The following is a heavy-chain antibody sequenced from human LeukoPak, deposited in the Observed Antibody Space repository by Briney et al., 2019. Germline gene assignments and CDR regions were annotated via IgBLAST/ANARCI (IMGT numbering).Heavy chain of an antibody. J-gene: IGHJ4*02. Sequence: GGSLRLSCAASGFTFSNAYMNWVRQAPGKGLEWVGRIKPKTDGETTGYAAPVKGRFSISSDDSKNMLYLQMNSLKTEDTAVYYCITPLPYSAQGGQGTLVTVPS. CDR2: IKPKTDGETT. CDR1: GFTFSNAY. D-gene: IGHD2-21*01. CDR3: ITPLPYSAQ. V-gene: IGHV3-15*07.